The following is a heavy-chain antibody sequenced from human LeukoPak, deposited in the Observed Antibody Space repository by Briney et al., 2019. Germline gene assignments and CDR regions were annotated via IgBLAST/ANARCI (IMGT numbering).Heavy chain of an antibody. CDR1: GFTFSGYS. Sequence: GGSLRLSCAASGFTFSGYSLTWVRQAPGKGLVWVSRISPTGSTTSYADSVKGRFTVSRDNAKNTLYLQVNNLRAEDTAVYYCARGPNSNWSGLDFWGQGTLLTVSS. D-gene: IGHD6-6*01. CDR2: ISPTGSTT. J-gene: IGHJ4*02. CDR3: ARGPNSNWSGLDF. V-gene: IGHV3-74*01.